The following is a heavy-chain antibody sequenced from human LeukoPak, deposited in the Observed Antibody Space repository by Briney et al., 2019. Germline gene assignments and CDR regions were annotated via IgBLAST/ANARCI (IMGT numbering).Heavy chain of an antibody. CDR3: ARDPYSSGSGLADY. V-gene: IGHV1-18*01. J-gene: IGHJ4*02. Sequence: RASVKVSFKASGYTFTSYGITWVRQAPGQGLEWMGWISGYSANTNYAQKLQGRVTMTTDTSTSTAYMELRSLRSDDTAVYYCARDPYSSGSGLADYWGQGTLVTVPS. CDR2: ISGYSANT. CDR1: GYTFTSYG. D-gene: IGHD6-19*01.